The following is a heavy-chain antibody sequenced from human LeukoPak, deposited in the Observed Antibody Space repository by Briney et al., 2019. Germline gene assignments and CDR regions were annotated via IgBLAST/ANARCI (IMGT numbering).Heavy chain of an antibody. J-gene: IGHJ3*02. CDR2: IIPIFGTA. CDR3: ARAISRGPDAFDI. V-gene: IGHV1-69*05. D-gene: IGHD2-2*01. CDR1: GGTFSSYA. Sequence: GASVTVSFKASGGTFSSYATSWVRQAPGQGLEWMGGIIPIFGTANYAQKFQGRVTITTDESTSTAYMELSSLRSEDTAVYYCARAISRGPDAFDIWGQGTMVTVSS.